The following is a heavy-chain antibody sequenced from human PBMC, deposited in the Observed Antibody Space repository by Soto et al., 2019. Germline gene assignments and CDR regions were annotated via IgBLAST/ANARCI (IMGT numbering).Heavy chain of an antibody. Sequence: EVQLVESGGGLVQPGGSLRLSCVASGFTFRNYWMHWVRQAPGKGLVWVSRINSDGGSTSYADSVKGRFTISRANAKTMLYLQMNSLRADATAVYYCSRGYFDSSGYDLGYWGQGSLVTVSS. CDR2: INSDGGST. V-gene: IGHV3-74*01. CDR1: GFTFRNYW. D-gene: IGHD3-22*01. CDR3: SRGYFDSSGYDLGY. J-gene: IGHJ4*02.